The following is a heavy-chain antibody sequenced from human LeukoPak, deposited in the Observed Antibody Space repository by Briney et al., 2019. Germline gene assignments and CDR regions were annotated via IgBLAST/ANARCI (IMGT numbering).Heavy chain of an antibody. D-gene: IGHD3-10*01. J-gene: IGHJ4*02. CDR2: ISSSSSYI. CDR3: ARGGPTWFGESPEDY. Sequence: GGSLRLSCAASGFTFSSYSMNWVRQAPGKGLEWVSSISSSSSYIYYADSVKGRFTISRDNAKNSLYLQMNSPRAEDTAVYYCARGGPTWFGESPEDYWGQGTLVTVSS. V-gene: IGHV3-21*01. CDR1: GFTFSSYS.